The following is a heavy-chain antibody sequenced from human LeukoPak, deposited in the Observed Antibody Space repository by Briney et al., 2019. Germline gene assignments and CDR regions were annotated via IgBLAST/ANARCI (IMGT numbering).Heavy chain of an antibody. CDR1: GGTFSSYA. CDR2: IIPILGIA. D-gene: IGHD6-6*01. V-gene: IGHV1-69*04. Sequence: SVKVSCTASGGTFSSYAISWVRQAPGQGLEWMGRIIPILGIANYAQKFQGRVTITADKSTSTAYMELSSLRSEDTAVYYCARDGGSIAARGYFDYWGQGTLVTVSS. CDR3: ARDGGSIAARGYFDY. J-gene: IGHJ4*02.